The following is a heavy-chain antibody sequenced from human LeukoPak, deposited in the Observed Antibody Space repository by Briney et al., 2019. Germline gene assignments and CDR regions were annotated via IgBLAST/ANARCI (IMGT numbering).Heavy chain of an antibody. D-gene: IGHD4-4*01. CDR3: ARRRVNSVIDY. V-gene: IGHV4-59*08. CDR2: IYYSGST. CDR1: GGSISSYY. J-gene: IGHJ4*02. Sequence: SETLSLTCTVSGGSISSYYWSWIRQPPGKGLEWIGYIYYSGSTNYNPSLKSRVTISVDTSKNQFSLKLSSVTAADTAVYYCARRRVNSVIDYWGQGTLVTVSS.